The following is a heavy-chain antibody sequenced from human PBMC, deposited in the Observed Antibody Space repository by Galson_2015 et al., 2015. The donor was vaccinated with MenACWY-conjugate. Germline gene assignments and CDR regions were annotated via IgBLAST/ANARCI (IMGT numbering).Heavy chain of an antibody. CDR2: IYNSGNT. D-gene: IGHD2-8*01. J-gene: IGHJ6*02. CDR1: GGSISNSY. CDR3: SRQPIPPRAQGTRRQYGMDV. V-gene: IGHV4-59*01. Sequence: SETLSLTCTVSGGSISNSYWSWIRQPPGKGLEWIGYIYNSGNTNYNPSLKSRGTISIDTSKYHFSLKLTSVTAADTAMYYCSRQPIPPRAQGTRRQYGMDVWGQGTTVTVSS.